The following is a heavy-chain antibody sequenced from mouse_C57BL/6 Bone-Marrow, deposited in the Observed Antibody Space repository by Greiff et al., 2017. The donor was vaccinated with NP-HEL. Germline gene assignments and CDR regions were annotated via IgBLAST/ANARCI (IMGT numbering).Heavy chain of an antibody. CDR3: ARRGHYYGSRPRWYFDV. D-gene: IGHD1-1*01. J-gene: IGHJ1*03. CDR2: ISSGGSYT. V-gene: IGHV5-6*01. Sequence: EVQVVESGGDLVKPGGSLKLSCAASGFTFSSYGMSWVRQTPDKRLEWVATISSGGSYTYYPDSVKGRFTISRDNAKNTLYLQMSSLKSEDTAMYYCARRGHYYGSRPRWYFDVWGTGTTVTVSS. CDR1: GFTFSSYG.